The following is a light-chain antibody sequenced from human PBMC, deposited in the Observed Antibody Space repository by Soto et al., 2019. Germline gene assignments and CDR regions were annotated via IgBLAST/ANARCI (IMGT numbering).Light chain of an antibody. V-gene: IGKV2-30*01. Sequence: DVVLTQSPLSLPVTLGQPASISCRSSQTLVYSDGNIYLNWFHQRPGQSPRRLIYKVSDRDSGVPDRFSGSGSGTDFTLKISRVEAGDVGVYFCMQCTRWPRTFGQGTKVEIK. J-gene: IGKJ1*01. CDR1: QTLVYSDGNIY. CDR3: MQCTRWPRT. CDR2: KVS.